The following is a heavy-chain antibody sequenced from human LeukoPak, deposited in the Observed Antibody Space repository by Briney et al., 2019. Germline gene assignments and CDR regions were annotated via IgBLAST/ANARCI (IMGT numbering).Heavy chain of an antibody. V-gene: IGHV1-18*01. CDR3: AREGIAAADRWNWFDP. CDR1: GYTFTSYG. J-gene: IGHJ5*02. D-gene: IGHD6-13*01. CDR2: ISAYNGNT. Sequence: ASVKVSCKASGYTFTSYGISWVRQAPGQGLEWMGWISAYNGNTNYAQKLQGRVTMTTDTSTSTAYMELRSLRSDDTAVYYCAREGIAAADRWNWFDPWGQKTLVTVYS.